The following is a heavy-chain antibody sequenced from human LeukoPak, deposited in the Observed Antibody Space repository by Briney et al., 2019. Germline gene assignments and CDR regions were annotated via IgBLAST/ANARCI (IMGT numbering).Heavy chain of an antibody. D-gene: IGHD6-13*01. CDR1: GFTVSSSY. CDR2: IYSGGST. CDR3: ARTQVIAAAWHGMDV. J-gene: IGHJ6*02. V-gene: IGHV3-66*01. Sequence: GGSLRLSCAASGFTVSSSYMSWVRQAPGKGLEWVSVIYSGGSTYYADTVKGGFTISRDNSKNTLYLQMNSLRAEDTAVYYCARTQVIAAAWHGMDVWGQGTTVTVSS.